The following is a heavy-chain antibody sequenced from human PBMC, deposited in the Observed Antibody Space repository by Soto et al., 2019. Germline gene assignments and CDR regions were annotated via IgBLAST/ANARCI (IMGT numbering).Heavy chain of an antibody. CDR3: AALSTYYYDSSGYYYERLNWFDP. J-gene: IGHJ5*02. CDR2: IVVGSGNT. Sequence: VASVKVSCKASGFTFTSSAVQWVRQARGQRLEWIGWIVVGSGNTNYAQKFQERVTITRDMSTSTAYMELSSLRSEDTAVYYCAALSTYYYDSSGYYYERLNWFDPWGQGTLVTVSS. D-gene: IGHD3-22*01. CDR1: GFTFTSSA. V-gene: IGHV1-58*01.